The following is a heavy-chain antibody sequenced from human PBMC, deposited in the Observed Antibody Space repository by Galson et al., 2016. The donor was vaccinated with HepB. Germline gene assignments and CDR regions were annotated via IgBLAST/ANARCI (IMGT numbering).Heavy chain of an antibody. D-gene: IGHD2-15*01. CDR2: ISGSGGTT. V-gene: IGHV3-23*01. CDR1: GATFSRYA. CDR3: ARARASGGTFYLFDF. J-gene: IGHJ4*02. Sequence: SLRLSCAASGATFSRYAMTWVRQTPGKGLEWVSSISGSGGTTYYPDSVKGRFIISRDNSKNTVYLQMNTLRPEDTAVFYCARARASGGTFYLFDFWGQGTLVTVSS.